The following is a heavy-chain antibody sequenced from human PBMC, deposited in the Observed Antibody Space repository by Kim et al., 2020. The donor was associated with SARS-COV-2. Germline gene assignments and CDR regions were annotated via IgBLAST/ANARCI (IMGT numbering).Heavy chain of an antibody. D-gene: IGHD6-19*01. Sequence: GGSLRLSCAASGFTFDDYAMHWVRQAPGKGLEWVSLISWDGGSTYYADSVKGRFTISRDNSKNSLYLQMNSLRAEDTALYYCARVKEYYFDYWGQGTLVTVSS. CDR3: ARVKEYYFDY. CDR1: GFTFDDYA. CDR2: ISWDGGST. J-gene: IGHJ4*02. V-gene: IGHV3-43D*03.